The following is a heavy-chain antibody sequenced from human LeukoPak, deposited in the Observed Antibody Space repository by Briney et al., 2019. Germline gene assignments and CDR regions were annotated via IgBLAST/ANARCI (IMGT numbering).Heavy chain of an antibody. J-gene: IGHJ4*02. V-gene: IGHV3-49*03. CDR2: IRSKAYGGTT. D-gene: IGHD4-17*01. Sequence: GSLRLSCTASGFTFGDYAMSWFRQAPGKGLEWVGFIRSKAYGGTTEYAASVKGRFTISRDDSKSIAYLQMNSLKTEDTAVYYCSPGRASYGDYGLDYWGQGTLVTVSS. CDR1: GFTFGDYA. CDR3: SPGRASYGDYGLDY.